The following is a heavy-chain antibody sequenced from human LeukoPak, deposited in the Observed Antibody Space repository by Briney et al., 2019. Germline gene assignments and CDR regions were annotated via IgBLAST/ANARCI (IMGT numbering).Heavy chain of an antibody. J-gene: IGHJ4*02. CDR1: GGSISSYY. V-gene: IGHV4-4*07. D-gene: IGHD3-10*01. Sequence: NTSETLSLTCTVSGGSISSYYWSWIRQPAGKGLEWIGRIYTSGSTNSNPSLKSRVTMSVDTSKNQFSLKLSSVTAADTAVYYCARQIDYYGSGSPGLGFDYWGQGTLVTVSS. CDR2: IYTSGST. CDR3: ARQIDYYGSGSPGLGFDY.